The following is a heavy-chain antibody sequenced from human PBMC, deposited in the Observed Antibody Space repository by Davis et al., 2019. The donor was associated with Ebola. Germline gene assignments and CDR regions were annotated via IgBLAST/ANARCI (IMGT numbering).Heavy chain of an antibody. CDR1: GYPFTSYG. D-gene: IGHD1-1*01. Sequence: ASVTVSCKASGYPFTSYGVTWVRQAPGQGLEWMGWINPHNNNTNYAQNVQGRVTMTTDTSTSTAYMEVGSLRSDDTAVYYCARAQFPTTSDHWGQGTLVTVSS. V-gene: IGHV1-18*04. J-gene: IGHJ4*02. CDR2: INPHNNNT. CDR3: ARAQFPTTSDH.